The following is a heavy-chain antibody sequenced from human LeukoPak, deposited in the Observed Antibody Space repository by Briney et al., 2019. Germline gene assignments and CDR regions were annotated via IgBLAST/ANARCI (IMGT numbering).Heavy chain of an antibody. J-gene: IGHJ4*02. CDR3: ARDPLLYMGESRALDY. Sequence: GGTLRLSCAASGFTFNNYGMTWVRQAPGKGLEWVSAISGSGGSTYYADSVKGRFTISRDNSKNTLFLQMNVLRVEDTAVYYCARDPLLYMGESRALDYWGQGTLVTVSS. CDR1: GFTFNNYG. CDR2: ISGSGGST. V-gene: IGHV3-23*01. D-gene: IGHD3-16*01.